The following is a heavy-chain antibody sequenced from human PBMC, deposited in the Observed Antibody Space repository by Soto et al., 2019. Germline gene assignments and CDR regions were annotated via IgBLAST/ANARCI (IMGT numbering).Heavy chain of an antibody. J-gene: IGHJ3*02. CDR2: IYYSGGT. D-gene: IGHD3-22*01. CDR3: ASPRRDSSGFDALDI. V-gene: IGHV4-39*01. CDR1: GGSISSSSFY. Sequence: NPXGTLSLTCTVSGGSISSSSFYWGWIRQPPGKGLEWIGTIYYSGGTYYNPSLKSRVTISVDTSKNQFSLKLSSVTAADTAVYYCASPRRDSSGFDALDIWGQGTMVTVSS.